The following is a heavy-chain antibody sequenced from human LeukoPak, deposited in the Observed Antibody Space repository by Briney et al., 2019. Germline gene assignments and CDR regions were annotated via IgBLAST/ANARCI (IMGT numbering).Heavy chain of an antibody. CDR2: ISSSSSYI. V-gene: IGHV3-21*01. CDR1: GFSFSSYT. CDR3: ARDGRCGGDCYAS. D-gene: IGHD2-21*02. J-gene: IGHJ4*02. Sequence: PGGSPRLSCAASGFSFSSYTVNWVRQAPGKGLEWVSIISSSSSYIYYADSVKGRFTISRDNAKNALHLQMNSLRVEDTAVYYCARDGRCGGDCYASWGQGTLVTVSS.